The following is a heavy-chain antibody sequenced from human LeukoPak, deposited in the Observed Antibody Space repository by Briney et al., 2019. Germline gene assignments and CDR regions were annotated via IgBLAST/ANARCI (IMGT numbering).Heavy chain of an antibody. J-gene: IGHJ2*01. CDR3: ARRHGIAVAGTDWYFDL. V-gene: IGHV4-59*08. CDR1: GGSISSYY. D-gene: IGHD6-19*01. CDR2: IYYSGST. Sequence: SETLSLTCTVSGGSISSYYWSWIRQPPGKGLEWIGYIYYSGSTNYNPSLKSRVTISVDTSKNQFSLKLSSVTAADTAVYYCARRHGIAVAGTDWYFDLWGRGTLVTVSS.